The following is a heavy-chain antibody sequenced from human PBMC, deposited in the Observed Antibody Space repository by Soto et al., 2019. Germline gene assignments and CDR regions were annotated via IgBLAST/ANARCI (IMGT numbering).Heavy chain of an antibody. CDR2: IYYSGST. D-gene: IGHD6-13*01. CDR3: ARVRIAAADPTYYFDY. Sequence: SETLSLTCTVSGGSISSYYWSWIRQPPGKGLEWIGYIYYSGSTNYNPSLKSRVTISVDTSKNQFSLKLSSVTAADTAVYYCARVRIAAADPTYYFDYWGQGTLVTVSS. V-gene: IGHV4-59*01. J-gene: IGHJ4*02. CDR1: GGSISSYY.